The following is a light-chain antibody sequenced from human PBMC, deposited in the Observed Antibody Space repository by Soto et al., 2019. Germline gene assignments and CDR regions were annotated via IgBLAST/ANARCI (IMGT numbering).Light chain of an antibody. V-gene: IGLV2-14*01. Sequence: QSALTQPASVSGSPGQSITISRTGTSSDVGGYNYVSWYQQHPGKAPKLMIYEVSNRPSGVSNRFSGSKSGNTASLTISGLQAEDEADYYCSSYTSSSTYSFGGGTKLTVL. CDR2: EVS. CDR1: SSDVGGYNY. J-gene: IGLJ2*01. CDR3: SSYTSSSTYS.